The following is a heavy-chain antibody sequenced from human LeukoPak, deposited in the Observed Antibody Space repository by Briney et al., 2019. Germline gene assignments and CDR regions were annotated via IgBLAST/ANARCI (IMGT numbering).Heavy chain of an antibody. CDR3: TRLVGDSSGYYGDY. CDR2: IYSGGST. D-gene: IGHD3-22*01. Sequence: GGSLRLSCAASGFTVSSDYMSWVRQAPGKGLEWVSVIYSGGSTYYADSVKGRFTISRDNSKNTLYLQMNSLRAEDTAVYYCTRLVGDSSGYYGDYWGQGTLVTVSS. J-gene: IGHJ4*02. CDR1: GFTVSSDY. V-gene: IGHV3-53*01.